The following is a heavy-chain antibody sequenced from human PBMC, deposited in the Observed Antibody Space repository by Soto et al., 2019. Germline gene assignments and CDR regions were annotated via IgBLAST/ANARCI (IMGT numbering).Heavy chain of an antibody. D-gene: IGHD3-10*01. CDR2: INPNSGGT. J-gene: IGHJ6*02. CDR3: ASVGSGNHYGMDV. Sequence: SVKVSSEASGDCFTVYFGGCGILAPGQGLEWMGWINPNSGGTNYAQKFQGRVTMTRDTSISTAYMELSRLRSDDTAVYYCASVGSGNHYGMDVWGQGTTVTVSS. V-gene: IGHV1-2*02. CDR1: GDCFTVYF.